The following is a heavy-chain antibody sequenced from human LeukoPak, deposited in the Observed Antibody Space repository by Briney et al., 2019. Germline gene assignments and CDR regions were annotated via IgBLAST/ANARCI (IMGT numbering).Heavy chain of an antibody. V-gene: IGHV4-61*02. J-gene: IGHJ4*02. CDR2: IYTSGST. D-gene: IGHD6-13*01. CDR1: GGSISSGSYY. CDR3: ARQGGYGYSSSWLGY. Sequence: PSQTLSLTCTVSGGSISSGSYYWSWIRQPAGKGLEWIGRIYTSGSTNYNPSLKSRVTISVDTSKNQFSLKLSSVTAADTAVYYCARQGGYGYSSSWLGYWGQGTLVTVSS.